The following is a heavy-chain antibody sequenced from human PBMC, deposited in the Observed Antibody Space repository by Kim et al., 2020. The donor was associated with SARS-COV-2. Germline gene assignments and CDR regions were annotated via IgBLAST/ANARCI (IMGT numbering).Heavy chain of an antibody. CDR2: IDPSDSYT. V-gene: IGHV5-10-1*01. Sequence: GESLKISCKGSGYSFTSYWISWVRQMPGKGLEWMGRIDPSDSYTNYSPSFQGHVTISADKSISTAYLQWSSLKASDTAMYYCARLLDSDSSSWYRGDAFDIWGQGTMVTVSS. CDR3: ARLLDSDSSSWYRGDAFDI. CDR1: GYSFTSYW. J-gene: IGHJ3*02. D-gene: IGHD6-13*01.